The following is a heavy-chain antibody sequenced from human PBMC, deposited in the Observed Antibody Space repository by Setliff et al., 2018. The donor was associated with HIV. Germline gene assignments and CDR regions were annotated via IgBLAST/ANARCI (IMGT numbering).Heavy chain of an antibody. CDR3: AHGNSITVFEVVAYFDY. V-gene: IGHV2-5*01. D-gene: IGHD3-3*01. Sequence: SGPTLVNPTQTLTLTCTFSGFSLSISGVGVGWIRQPPGKVLEWLALIYWNDEKRYSPSLKSRLTITKDTSKNQVVLTMTNMDPVDTATYYCAHGNSITVFEVVAYFDYWGQGALVTVSS. CDR2: IYWNDEK. CDR1: GFSLSISGVG. J-gene: IGHJ4*02.